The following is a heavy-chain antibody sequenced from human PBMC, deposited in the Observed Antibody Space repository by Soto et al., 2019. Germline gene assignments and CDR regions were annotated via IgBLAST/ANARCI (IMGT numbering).Heavy chain of an antibody. CDR3: AREVVYYFDY. J-gene: IGHJ4*02. Sequence: PSETLSLTCAVSGGSISSGGYSWSWIRQPPGKGLEWIGYIYHSGSTYYNPSLKSRVTISVDTSKNQFSLKLSSVTAADTAVYYCAREVVYYFDYWGQGTLVTVSS. D-gene: IGHD2-15*01. V-gene: IGHV4-30-2*01. CDR1: GGSISSGGYS. CDR2: IYHSGST.